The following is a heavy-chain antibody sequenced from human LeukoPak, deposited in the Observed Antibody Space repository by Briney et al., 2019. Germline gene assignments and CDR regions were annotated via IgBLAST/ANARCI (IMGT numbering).Heavy chain of an antibody. CDR1: GYTFTGYY. CDR2: INPNSGGT. Sequence: ASVKVSCKASGYTFTGYYMHWVRQAPGQGLEWMGWINPNSGGTNYAQKFQGRVTMTRDTSISTAYMELSRLRSDDTAVYYCARVTYGSGSYRLFDYWGQGTLVTASS. CDR3: ARVTYGSGSYRLFDY. J-gene: IGHJ4*02. D-gene: IGHD3-10*01. V-gene: IGHV1-2*02.